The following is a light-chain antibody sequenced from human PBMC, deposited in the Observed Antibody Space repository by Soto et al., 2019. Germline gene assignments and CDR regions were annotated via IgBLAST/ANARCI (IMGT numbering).Light chain of an antibody. Sequence: EIVLTQSPATLSLSPGERATLPCRSSQSVSSNLACYEQKPGQAPRLLIYDASTRATGIPARFSGSGSGTDFTLTISSLQSEDFAVYYCQQYNNWPRTFGQGTKVDIK. CDR3: QQYNNWPRT. CDR2: DAS. CDR1: QSVSSN. J-gene: IGKJ1*01. V-gene: IGKV3-15*01.